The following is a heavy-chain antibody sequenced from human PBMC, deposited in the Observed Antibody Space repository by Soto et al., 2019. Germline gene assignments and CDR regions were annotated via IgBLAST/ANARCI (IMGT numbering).Heavy chain of an antibody. CDR1: GGSVSSGSYY. Sequence: SETLSLTCTVSGGSVSSGSYYWSWIRQPPGKGLEWIGYIYYSGSTNYNPSLKSRVTISVDTSKNQFSLKLSSVTAADTAVYYCARESTGPPGDYGDYSPLDYWGQGTLVTVS. V-gene: IGHV4-61*01. D-gene: IGHD4-17*01. J-gene: IGHJ4*02. CDR3: ARESTGPPGDYGDYSPLDY. CDR2: IYYSGST.